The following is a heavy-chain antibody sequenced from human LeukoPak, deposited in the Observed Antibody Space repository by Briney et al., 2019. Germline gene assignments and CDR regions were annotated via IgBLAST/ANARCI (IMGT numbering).Heavy chain of an antibody. Sequence: GGSLRLSCAASGFTLSNHAMIWVRQAPGKGLEWVSSISGSGAMTYYADSVKGRFTISRDNAMDTLYLQMHSLRADDTAVYYCARVGIRYYDSSGSHFDYWGQGTLVTVSS. CDR2: ISGSGAMT. CDR1: GFTLSNHA. CDR3: ARVGIRYYDSSGSHFDY. J-gene: IGHJ4*02. D-gene: IGHD3-22*01. V-gene: IGHV3-23*01.